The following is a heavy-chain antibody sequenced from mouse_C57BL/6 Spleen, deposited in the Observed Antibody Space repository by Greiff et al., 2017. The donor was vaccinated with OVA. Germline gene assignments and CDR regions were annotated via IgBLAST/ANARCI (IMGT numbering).Heavy chain of an antibody. CDR1: GYTFTDYE. D-gene: IGHD2-3*01. V-gene: IGHV1-15*01. Sequence: QVQLQQSGAELVRPGASVTLSCKASGYTFTDYEMHWVKQTPVHGLEWIGAIDSETGGTAYNQKFKGKAILTADKSSSTAYMELRSLTSEDSAVYYCTDYDGYYRFAYWGQGTLVTVSA. CDR3: TDYDGYYRFAY. J-gene: IGHJ3*01. CDR2: IDSETGGT.